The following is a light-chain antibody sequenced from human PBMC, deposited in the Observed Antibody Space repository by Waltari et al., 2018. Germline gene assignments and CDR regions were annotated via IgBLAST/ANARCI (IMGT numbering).Light chain of an antibody. CDR3: TSYTTSRTWV. CDR2: EVR. J-gene: IGLJ3*02. CDR1: SSDVRAYDY. V-gene: IGLV2-14*01. Sequence: QSALTQPASVSGSPGQSITISCTGTSSDVRAYDYVSWYQQKPGKAPQLIIYEVRDRPPWVPNRVSGSKSGYTAFLTISGLQAEDEADYYCTSYTTSRTWVFGGGTKLTVL.